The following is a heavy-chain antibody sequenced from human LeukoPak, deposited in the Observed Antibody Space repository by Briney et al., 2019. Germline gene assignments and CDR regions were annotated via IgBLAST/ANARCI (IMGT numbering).Heavy chain of an antibody. D-gene: IGHD3-16*01. J-gene: IGHJ4*02. CDR2: IRYDGSSK. CDR3: AKGSSAYTSGVAIDS. V-gene: IGHV3-30*02. CDR1: GFTFSSYT. Sequence: GGSLRLSCAASGFTFSSYTIHWVRQAPGKGLEWVASIRYDGSSKYHAESVKGRLTISRDNSKNTLYLQMNSLRVEDTAVYYCAKGSSAYTSGVAIDSWGQGTLVTVSS.